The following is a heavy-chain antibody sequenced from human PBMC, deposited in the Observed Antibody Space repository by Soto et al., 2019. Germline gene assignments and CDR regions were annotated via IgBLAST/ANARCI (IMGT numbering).Heavy chain of an antibody. CDR1: GGSISSYC. CDR2: IYYSGST. J-gene: IGHJ6*03. Sequence: SETLSLTCTVSGGSISSYCWSWIRQPPGKGLEWIGYIYYSGSTNYNPSLKSRVTISVDTSKNQFSLKLSSVTAADTAVYYCARNYDFWSGYYTSYYYYYMDVWGKGTTVTVSS. CDR3: ARNYDFWSGYYTSYYYYYMDV. V-gene: IGHV4-59*01. D-gene: IGHD3-3*01.